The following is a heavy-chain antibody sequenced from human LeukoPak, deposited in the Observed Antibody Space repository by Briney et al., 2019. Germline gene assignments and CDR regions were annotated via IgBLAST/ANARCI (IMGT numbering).Heavy chain of an antibody. CDR3: VREAGYCASVCLKSNWFDP. J-gene: IGHJ5*02. CDR2: ISNGNT. V-gene: IGHV3-23*01. Sequence: SGGSLRLSCAASGFPFSNHAMSWVRQPPWKGLEWVSAISNGNTYYADSVRGRFTISRDDSKNMVYLQMNSLRDEDTALYYCVREAGYCASVCLKSNWFDPWGQGTLVTVSS. D-gene: IGHD2-21*02. CDR1: GFPFSNHA.